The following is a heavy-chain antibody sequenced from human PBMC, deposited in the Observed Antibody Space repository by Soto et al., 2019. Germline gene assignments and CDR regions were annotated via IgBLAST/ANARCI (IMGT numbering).Heavy chain of an antibody. CDR1: GYTLTELS. J-gene: IGHJ3*02. V-gene: IGHV1-24*01. Sequence: GASVKVSCKVSGYTLTELSMHWVRQAPGKGLEWMGGFDPEDGETIYAQKFQGRVTMTEDTSTDTAYMELSSLRSEDTAVYYCATVSSRVDFWSGYYGNRGFAFDIWGQGTMVTVSS. CDR3: ATVSSRVDFWSGYYGNRGFAFDI. D-gene: IGHD3-3*01. CDR2: FDPEDGET.